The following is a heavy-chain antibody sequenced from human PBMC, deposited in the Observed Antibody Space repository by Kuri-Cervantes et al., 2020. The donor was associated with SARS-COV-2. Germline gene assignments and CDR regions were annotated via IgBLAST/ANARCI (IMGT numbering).Heavy chain of an antibody. Sequence: SETLSLTCAVYGGSFSNFYWSWIRQPPGKGLEWIGELDHSGGANYNPSLKSRVTISVDRSRNQFSLKLTSVTAADTAVYYCARGWDAPGYFDYWGQGTLVTVSS. V-gene: IGHV4-34*01. J-gene: IGHJ4*02. CDR1: GGSFSNFY. CDR2: LDHSGGA. CDR3: ARGWDAPGYFDY. D-gene: IGHD1-26*01.